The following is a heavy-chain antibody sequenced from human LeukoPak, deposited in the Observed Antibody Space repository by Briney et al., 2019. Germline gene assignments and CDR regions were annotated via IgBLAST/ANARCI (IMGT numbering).Heavy chain of an antibody. CDR3: ASGWLQSHDAFDI. CDR2: IIPILGIA. V-gene: IGHV1-69*02. CDR1: GGTFSSYT. Sequence: SVKVSCKASGGTFSSYTISWVRQAPGQGLEWMGRIIPILGIANYAQKFQGRVTITADKSTSTAYMELSSLRSDDTAVYYCASGWLQSHDAFDIWGQGTIVTASS. D-gene: IGHD5-24*01. J-gene: IGHJ3*02.